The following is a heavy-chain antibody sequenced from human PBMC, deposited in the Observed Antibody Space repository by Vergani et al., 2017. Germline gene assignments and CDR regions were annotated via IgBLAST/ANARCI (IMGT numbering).Heavy chain of an antibody. CDR2: IWYDGSNK. V-gene: IGHV3-33*01. J-gene: IGHJ4*02. CDR1: GFTFSSYG. Sequence: QVQLVESGGGVVQPGRSLRLSCAASGFTFSSYGMHWVRQAPGTGLEWVAVIWYDGSNKYYADSVKGRFTISRDNSKNTLYLQMNSLRAEDTAVYYCARRMGFSFDYWGQGTLVTVSS. D-gene: IGHD2-15*01. CDR3: ARRMGFSFDY.